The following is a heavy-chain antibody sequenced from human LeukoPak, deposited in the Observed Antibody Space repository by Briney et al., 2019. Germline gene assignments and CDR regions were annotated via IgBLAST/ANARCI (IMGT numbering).Heavy chain of an antibody. J-gene: IGHJ4*02. D-gene: IGHD3-22*01. CDR2: IIPIFGTA. CDR3: ARAGRITMWDSSGYQGYFDY. V-gene: IGHV1-69*05. CDR1: GGTFSSYA. Sequence: ASVKVSCKASGGTFSSYAISWVRQAPGQGLEWMGGIIPIFGTANYAQKFQGRVTITTDESTSTAYMELSSLRSEDTAVYYCARAGRITMWDSSGYQGYFDYWGQGTLVTVSS.